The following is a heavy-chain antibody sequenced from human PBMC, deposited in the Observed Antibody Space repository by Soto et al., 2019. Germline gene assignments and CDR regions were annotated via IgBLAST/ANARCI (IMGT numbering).Heavy chain of an antibody. D-gene: IGHD3-10*01. V-gene: IGHV4-30-4*01. CDR3: ARDRRFYYGSGSYWYYGMDV. CDR1: GGSISSGDYY. J-gene: IGHJ6*02. CDR2: ISYSGSS. Sequence: NPSETLSLTCTVSGGSISSGDYYWSWIRQPPGKGLEWIGYISYSGSSDYSPSLQSRVILSVDTSKNQFSLKLTSVTAADTAVHYCARDRRFYYGSGSYWYYGMDVWGQGTTVTVSS.